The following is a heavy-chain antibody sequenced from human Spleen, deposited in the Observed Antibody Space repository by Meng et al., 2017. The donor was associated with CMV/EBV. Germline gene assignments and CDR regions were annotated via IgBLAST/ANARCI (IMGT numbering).Heavy chain of an antibody. J-gene: IGHJ5*02. CDR2: INRNNRNT. V-gene: IGHV1-18*01. Sequence: QWVQSETEGKKPGGPVKVSFKASGNTLSSYVISWVRQAPGQGLELMGWINRNNRNTNYGKKFQSRVTMTTDTSTITAYEEVESLRSDGADMYYCATGGSPFFNPWGQGTLVTVSS. CDR1: GNTLSSYV. D-gene: IGHD3-10*01. CDR3: ATGGSPFFNP.